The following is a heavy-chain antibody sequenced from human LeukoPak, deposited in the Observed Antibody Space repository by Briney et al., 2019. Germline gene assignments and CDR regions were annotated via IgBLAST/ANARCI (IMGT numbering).Heavy chain of an antibody. CDR3: AKDEFASFDY. CDR2: IRYDGSDK. V-gene: IGHV3-30*02. Sequence: GGSLRLSCAASGFTFSSYAMSWVRQAPGKGLEWVAFIRYDGSDKYYADSVKGRFTISRDNSKNTVYLQMNTLRPEDTAIYYCAKDEFASFDYWGQGTLVAVSS. CDR1: GFTFSSYA. J-gene: IGHJ4*02.